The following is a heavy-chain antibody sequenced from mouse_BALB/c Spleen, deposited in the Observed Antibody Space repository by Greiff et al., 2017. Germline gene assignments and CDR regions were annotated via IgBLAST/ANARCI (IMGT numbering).Heavy chain of an antibody. V-gene: IGHV2-2*02. D-gene: IGHD1-1*01. J-gene: IGHJ4*01. Sequence: QVQLQQSGPGLVQPSQSLSITCTVSGFSLTSYGVHWVRQSPGKGLEWLGVIWSGGSTDYNAAFISRLSISKDNSKSQVFFKMNSLQANDTAIYYCARNSVYYYGSSYMHYAMDYWGQGTSVTVSS. CDR3: ARNSVYYYGSSYMHYAMDY. CDR1: GFSLTSYG. CDR2: IWSGGST.